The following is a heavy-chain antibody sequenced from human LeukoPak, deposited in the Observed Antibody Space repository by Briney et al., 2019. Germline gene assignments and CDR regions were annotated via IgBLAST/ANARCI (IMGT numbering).Heavy chain of an antibody. Sequence: PSQTLSLTCTVSGGSITSGGFCWSWIRQHPGKGLEWIGHIYYSGNTYYNPSLKSRVLMSVDTSKNQFSLKLSSVTAADTAVYYCARDSGIAAAMTDAFDIWGQGTMVTVSS. D-gene: IGHD6-13*01. CDR2: IYYSGNT. J-gene: IGHJ3*02. CDR3: ARDSGIAAAMTDAFDI. V-gene: IGHV4-31*03. CDR1: GGSITSGGFC.